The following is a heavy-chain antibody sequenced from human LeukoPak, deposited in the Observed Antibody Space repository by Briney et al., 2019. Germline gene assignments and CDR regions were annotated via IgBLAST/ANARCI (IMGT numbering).Heavy chain of an antibody. J-gene: IGHJ4*02. CDR2: ISAYNGNT. V-gene: IGHV1-18*04. CDR3: ARDVMPEDGYCSSTSCPVFDY. D-gene: IGHD2-2*03. CDR1: GYTFTSYY. Sequence: ASVKVSCKASGYTFTSYYMHWVRQAPGQGLEWMGWISAYNGNTNYAQKLQGRVTMTTDTSTSTAYMELRSLRSDDTAVYYCARDVMPEDGYCSSTSCPVFDYWGQGTLVTVSS.